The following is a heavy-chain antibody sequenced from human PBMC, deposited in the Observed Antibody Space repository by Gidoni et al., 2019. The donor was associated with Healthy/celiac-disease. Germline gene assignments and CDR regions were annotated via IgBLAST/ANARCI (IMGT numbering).Heavy chain of an antibody. V-gene: IGHV3-33*01. J-gene: IGHJ6*02. CDR3: ARGEGGSSWVLHAYYYYGMDV. Sequence: ELEWVAVIWYDGSNKYYADSVKGRFTISRFNSKNTLYLQMHSLRAEDTAVYYCARGEGGSSWVLHAYYYYGMDVWGQGTTVTVSS. D-gene: IGHD6-13*01. CDR2: IWYDGSNK.